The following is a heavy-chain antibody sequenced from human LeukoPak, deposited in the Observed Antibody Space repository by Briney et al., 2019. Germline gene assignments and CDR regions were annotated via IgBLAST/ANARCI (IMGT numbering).Heavy chain of an antibody. CDR2: IYYSGST. Sequence: PSETLSLTCTVSGGSLRNYYWSWIRQPPGKGLEWIGYIYYSGSTNSNPSLKSRVTISVDTSKNQFSLKLTSVTAADTAVYYCAKEVRESAWFYFDYWGRGTLATVSS. V-gene: IGHV4-59*01. D-gene: IGHD3-10*01. CDR3: AKEVRESAWFYFDY. CDR1: GGSLRNYY. J-gene: IGHJ4*02.